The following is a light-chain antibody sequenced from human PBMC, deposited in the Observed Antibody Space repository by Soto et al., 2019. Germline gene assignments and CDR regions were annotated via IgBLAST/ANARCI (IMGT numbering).Light chain of an antibody. V-gene: IGLV2-14*03. CDR3: SSFTRSTCV. J-gene: IGLJ1*01. CDR1: SRDVGAYNY. CDR2: DVS. Sequence: QSGVTQHPSVSLSPGKSITMSCTGTSRDVGAYNYVSLYQQHPAKAPKLIIYDVSSRPSGVSDRFSGSKSGNTASLTISGLQSEDAADYYCSSFTRSTCVFGSGTKVTVL.